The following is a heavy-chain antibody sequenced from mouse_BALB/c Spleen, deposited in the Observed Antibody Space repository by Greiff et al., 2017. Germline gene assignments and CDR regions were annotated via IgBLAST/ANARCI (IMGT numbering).Heavy chain of an antibody. CDR3: ARREIYDGYYDYFDY. Sequence: EVMLVESGGGLVKPGGSLKLSCAASGFTFSSYAMSWVRQTPEKRLEWVASISSGGSTYYPDSVKGRFTISRDNARNILYLQMSSLRSEDTAMYYCARREIYDGYYDYFDYWGQGTTLTVSS. J-gene: IGHJ2*01. CDR1: GFTFSSYA. CDR2: ISSGGST. D-gene: IGHD2-3*01. V-gene: IGHV5-6-5*01.